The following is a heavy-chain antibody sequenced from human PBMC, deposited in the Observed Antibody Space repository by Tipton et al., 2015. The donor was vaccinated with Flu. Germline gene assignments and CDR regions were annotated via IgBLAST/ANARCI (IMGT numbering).Heavy chain of an antibody. D-gene: IGHD2-2*01. Sequence: TLSLTCTVPGGSISSYYWSWIRQPPGKGLEWIGYIYYSGSTNYNPSLKSRVTISVDTSKNQFSLKLSSVTAADTAVYYCARAVPAAMLGFDPWGQGTLVTVSS. J-gene: IGHJ5*02. CDR2: IYYSGST. CDR3: ARAVPAAMLGFDP. V-gene: IGHV4-59*01. CDR1: GGSISSYY.